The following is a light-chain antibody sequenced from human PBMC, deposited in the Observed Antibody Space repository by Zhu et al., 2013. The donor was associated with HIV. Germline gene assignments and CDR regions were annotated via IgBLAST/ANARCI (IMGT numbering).Light chain of an antibody. V-gene: IGLV2-14*01. Sequence: QSALTQPASVSGSPGQSITISCTGSSNDVGGYNYVSWYQHHPGKAPKLMIYEVSDRPSGVSNRFSGSKSGNTASLTITGLQAEDEAHYYCASYTSSSTRIFGGGTKLTVL. CDR2: EVS. CDR1: SNDVGGYNY. CDR3: ASYTSSSTRI. J-gene: IGLJ2*01.